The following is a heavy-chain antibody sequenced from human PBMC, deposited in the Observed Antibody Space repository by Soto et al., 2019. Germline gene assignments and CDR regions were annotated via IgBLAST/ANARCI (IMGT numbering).Heavy chain of an antibody. CDR2: IYYSGST. Sequence: SETLSLTCSVSGGSTSSYYWSWIRQPPGKGLEWIGYIYYSGSTDYNPSLKSRVTMSIDTSQNHFSLKLTSVTTADTAVYYCATVAHYGDPNAGFWGQGILVTVSS. D-gene: IGHD4-17*01. CDR1: GGSTSSYY. V-gene: IGHV4-59*01. CDR3: ATVAHYGDPNAGF. J-gene: IGHJ4*02.